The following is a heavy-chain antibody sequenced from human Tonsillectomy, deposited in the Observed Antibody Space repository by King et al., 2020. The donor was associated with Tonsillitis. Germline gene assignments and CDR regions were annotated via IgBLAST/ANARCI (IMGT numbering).Heavy chain of an antibody. J-gene: IGHJ6*02. CDR3: ARGVPLLDDYNYNYYYDMDV. V-gene: IGHV1-69*01. CDR1: GGTFNTYT. D-gene: IGHD5-24*01. CDR2: IIPIFGTP. Sequence: QLVQSGAEVKKPGSSVKVSCKASGGTFNTYTITWVRQAPGQGLEWMGGIIPIFGTPNYAQKFQGRVTITADESMSTAYMELRSLRSEDTAVYYCARGVPLLDDYNYNYYYDMDVWGQGTTVTVSS.